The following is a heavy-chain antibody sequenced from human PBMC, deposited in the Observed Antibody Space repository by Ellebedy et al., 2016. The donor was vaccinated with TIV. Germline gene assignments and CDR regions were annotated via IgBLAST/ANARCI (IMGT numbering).Heavy chain of an antibody. J-gene: IGHJ6*02. D-gene: IGHD3-3*01. V-gene: IGHV3-11*06. CDR2: ISATSLYT. CDR3: ATDFWSGAPYYGMDV. CDR1: GFTFSDNF. Sequence: GESLKISCAASGFTFSDNFMSWIRQAPGKGLEWVSYISATSLYTNYADSVRGRFTISRDNAKNSLFLQMNSLRAEDTAVYYCATDFWSGAPYYGMDVWGLGTTVTVSS.